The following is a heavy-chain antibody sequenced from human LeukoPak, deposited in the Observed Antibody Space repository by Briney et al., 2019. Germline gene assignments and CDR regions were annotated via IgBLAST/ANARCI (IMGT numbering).Heavy chain of an antibody. CDR3: ARVLSGAAAATDDAFDI. D-gene: IGHD6-13*01. CDR2: ISVSGSTI. V-gene: IGHV3-11*01. J-gene: IGHJ3*02. Sequence: PGGSLRLSCAASGFTFSDYYMSWIRQTPGKGLEWFSYISVSGSTIYYADFVKGRFTISRDNAKNSLYLQMNSLRAEDTAVYYCARVLSGAAAATDDAFDIWGQGTMVTVSS. CDR1: GFTFSDYY.